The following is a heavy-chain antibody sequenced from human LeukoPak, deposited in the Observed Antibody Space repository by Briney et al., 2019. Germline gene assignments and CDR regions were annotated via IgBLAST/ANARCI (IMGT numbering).Heavy chain of an antibody. CDR2: IYYSGST. D-gene: IGHD3-22*01. Sequence: PSETLSLTCTVSGGSISSGGYYWSWIRQHPGKGLEWIGYIYYSGSTYYNPSLKSRVTISVDTSKNQFSLKLSSVTAADTAVYYCARAETYYYDSYGSLGYYFDYWGQGTLVTVSS. CDR3: ARAETYYYDSYGSLGYYFDY. V-gene: IGHV4-31*03. J-gene: IGHJ4*02. CDR1: GGSISSGGYY.